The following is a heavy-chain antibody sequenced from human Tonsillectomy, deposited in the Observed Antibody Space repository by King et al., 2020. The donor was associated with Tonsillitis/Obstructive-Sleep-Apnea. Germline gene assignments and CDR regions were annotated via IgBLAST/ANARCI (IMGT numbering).Heavy chain of an antibody. CDR3: ARGTYDFWSGYYPTDYFDY. Sequence: VQLVESGGGVVQPGRSLRLSCAASGFTFSSYAMHWVRQAPGKVLEWVAVISYDGSNKYYADFVKGRFTISRDNSKNTLYLQMNSLRAADTAVYYCARGTYDFWSGYYPTDYFDYWGQGTLVTVSS. D-gene: IGHD3-3*01. J-gene: IGHJ4*02. V-gene: IGHV3-30*04. CDR2: ISYDGSNK. CDR1: GFTFSSYA.